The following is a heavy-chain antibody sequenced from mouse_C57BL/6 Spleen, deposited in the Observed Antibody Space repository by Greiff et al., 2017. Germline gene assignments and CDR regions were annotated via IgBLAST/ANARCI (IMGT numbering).Heavy chain of an antibody. Sequence: EVKLVESGGGLVKPGGSLKLSCAASGFTFSSYAMSWVRQTPEKRLEWVATISDGGSYTYYPDNVKGRFTISRDNAKNNLYLQMSHLKSEDTAMYYCARDEGTMVTTGGSFDYWGQGTTLTVSS. J-gene: IGHJ2*01. CDR1: GFTFSSYA. CDR3: ARDEGTMVTTGGSFDY. V-gene: IGHV5-4*01. CDR2: ISDGGSYT. D-gene: IGHD2-2*01.